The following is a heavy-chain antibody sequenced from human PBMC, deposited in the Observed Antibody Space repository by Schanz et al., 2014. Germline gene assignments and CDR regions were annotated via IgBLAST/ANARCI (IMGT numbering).Heavy chain of an antibody. Sequence: QVQLVESGGGVVQPGRSRRLPCEASGFTFSSYGMHWVRQAPGKGLEWVAVISYDGNNEDYADSVKGRFSISRDNSQNTLYLQMDSLRPEDTAVYFCAKDTGYCHGGACYCFEYWGLGILVTVSS. D-gene: IGHD2-21*01. CDR3: AKDTGYCHGGACYCFEY. V-gene: IGHV3-30*18. CDR2: ISYDGNNE. J-gene: IGHJ4*02. CDR1: GFTFSSYG.